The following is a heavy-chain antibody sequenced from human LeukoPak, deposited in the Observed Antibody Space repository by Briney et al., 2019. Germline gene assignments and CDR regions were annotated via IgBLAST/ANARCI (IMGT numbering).Heavy chain of an antibody. D-gene: IGHD3-3*01. CDR1: GGSISSSSYC. V-gene: IGHV4-39*01. Sequence: SETLSLTCTVSGGSISSSSYCWGWIRQPPGRGLEWVGSIYYSGSTYYNPSLKSRVTISVDTSKNQFSLKLSSVTAADTAVYYCASITIFRVVIMRWGQGTLVTVSS. J-gene: IGHJ4*02. CDR2: IYYSGST. CDR3: ASITIFRVVIMR.